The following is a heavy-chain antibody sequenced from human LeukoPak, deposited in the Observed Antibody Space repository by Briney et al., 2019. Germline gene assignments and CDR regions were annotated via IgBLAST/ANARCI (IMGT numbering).Heavy chain of an antibody. D-gene: IGHD5-12*01. V-gene: IGHV4-39*01. Sequence: SETLSLTCTVSGGSVSSSGYYWGWIRQPPGKGLEWIGSIYYSGSTYYNPSLKSRVTISVDTSKNQFSLKLSSVTAADTAVYYCATRRDIVATGAHYFDYWGQGTLVTVSS. CDR2: IYYSGST. CDR1: GGSVSSSGYY. CDR3: ATRRDIVATGAHYFDY. J-gene: IGHJ4*02.